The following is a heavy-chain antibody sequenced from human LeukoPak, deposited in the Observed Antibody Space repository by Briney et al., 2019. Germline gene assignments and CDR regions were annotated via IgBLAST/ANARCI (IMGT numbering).Heavy chain of an antibody. CDR1: GYTFTSYD. D-gene: IGHD3-22*01. V-gene: IGHV1-8*01. Sequence: ASVKVSCKASGYTFTSYDINWVRQATGQGLEWMGWMNPNSGNTGYAQKFQGRVTITRNTSISTAYMELSSLRSEDTAVYYCARGYYYDSSGYYYAAFDYWGQGTLVTVSS. J-gene: IGHJ4*02. CDR3: ARGYYYDSSGYYYAAFDY. CDR2: MNPNSGNT.